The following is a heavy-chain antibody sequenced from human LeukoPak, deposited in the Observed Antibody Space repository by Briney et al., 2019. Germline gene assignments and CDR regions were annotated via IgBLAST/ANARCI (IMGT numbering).Heavy chain of an antibody. V-gene: IGHV3-7*01. CDR3: AVLKAGDYVGEFDH. J-gene: IGHJ4*02. CDR1: GFIFSSYW. CDR2: INQDGSEK. D-gene: IGHD3-10*01. Sequence: PGGSLRLSGAASGFIFSSYWMNWVRQAPGKGLEWVANINQDGSEKYYVDSVKGRFTISRDNVKKSLYLQMNSLRAEDTAVYYCAVLKAGDYVGEFDHWGQGTLVTVSS.